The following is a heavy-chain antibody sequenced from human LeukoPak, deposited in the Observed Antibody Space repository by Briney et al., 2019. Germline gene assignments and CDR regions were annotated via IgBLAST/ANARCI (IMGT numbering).Heavy chain of an antibody. CDR1: GYTFTGYY. CDR3: ARDPVGATPNFDY. CDR2: INPNSGGT. V-gene: IGHV1-2*02. D-gene: IGHD1-26*01. J-gene: IGHJ4*02. Sequence: RGASVKVSCKASGYTFTGYYMHWVRQAPGQGLEWMGWINPNSGGTNYAQKFQGRVTMTRDTSISTAYMELSRLRFDDTAVYYCARDPVGATPNFDYWGQGTLVTVSS.